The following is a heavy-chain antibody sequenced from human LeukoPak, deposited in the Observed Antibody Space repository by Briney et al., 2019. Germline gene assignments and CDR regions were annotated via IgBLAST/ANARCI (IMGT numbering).Heavy chain of an antibody. J-gene: IGHJ6*03. Sequence: SETLSLTCTVAAGSISSYYWSWIRQPPGKELEWMGYIYTSGSTNYNPSLKRRVTTSVDTSKNQFSLKLSSVTAADTAVYYCARLGYYDSSGYYSYYHYYMDVWGKGTTVTVSS. CDR2: IYTSGST. CDR1: AGSISSYY. D-gene: IGHD3-22*01. CDR3: ARLGYYDSSGYYSYYHYYMDV. V-gene: IGHV4-4*09.